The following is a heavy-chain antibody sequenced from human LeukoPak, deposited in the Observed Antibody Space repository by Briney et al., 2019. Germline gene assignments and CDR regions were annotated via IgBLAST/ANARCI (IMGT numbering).Heavy chain of an antibody. CDR1: GYSISSGYY. CDR2: IYHSGST. J-gene: IGHJ4*02. CDR3: ARADDYGDYEWEVFDY. D-gene: IGHD4-17*01. V-gene: IGHV4-38-2*02. Sequence: SETLSLTCTVSGYSISSGYYWGWIRQPPGKGLEWIGSIYHSGSTYYNPSLKSRVTISVDTSKNQVSLKLSSVTAADTAVYYCARADDYGDYEWEVFDYWGQGTLVTVSS.